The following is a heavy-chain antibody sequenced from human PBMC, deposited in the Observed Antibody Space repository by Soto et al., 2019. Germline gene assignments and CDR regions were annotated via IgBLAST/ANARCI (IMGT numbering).Heavy chain of an antibody. CDR3: ASQKWGNYGLDV. Sequence: SETLSLTCTVSGGSISSYYWNWIRQPPGKGLEWIGYIYYSGSTNYNPSLKSRVTISVDTSKNQFSLKLNSVTAADTAVYYCASQKWGNYGLDVWGQGTTVTVS. CDR1: GGSISSYY. CDR2: IYYSGST. V-gene: IGHV4-59*08. J-gene: IGHJ6*02. D-gene: IGHD7-27*01.